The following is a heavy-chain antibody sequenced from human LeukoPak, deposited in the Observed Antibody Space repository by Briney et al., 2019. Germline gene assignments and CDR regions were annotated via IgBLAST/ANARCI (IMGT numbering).Heavy chain of an antibody. D-gene: IGHD6-19*01. V-gene: IGHV4-34*01. CDR2: INHSGST. J-gene: IGHJ6*03. Sequence: PSETLSLTCAVYGGSFSGYYWSWIRQPPGKGLEWIGEINHSGSTNYNPSLKSRVTISVDTSKNQFSLKLSSVTAADTAVYYCARVLRSAVAGTFYYYYYYMDVWGKGTTVTISS. CDR3: ARVLRSAVAGTFYYYYYYMDV. CDR1: GGSFSGYY.